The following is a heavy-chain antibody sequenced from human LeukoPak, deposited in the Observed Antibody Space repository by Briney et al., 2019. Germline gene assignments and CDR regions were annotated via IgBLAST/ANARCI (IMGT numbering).Heavy chain of an antibody. Sequence: GGSLRLSCAASGFTFSSYAMSWVRQAPGKGLEWVSAISGSGGSTYYADSVKGRFTISRDNSKNTLYLQMNSLRAEDTAVYYCAKDIVVVPAAIYSGSWYDYWGQGTLVTVSS. CDR3: AKDIVVVPAAIYSGSWYDY. CDR1: GFTFSSYA. D-gene: IGHD2-2*01. CDR2: ISGSGGST. V-gene: IGHV3-23*01. J-gene: IGHJ4*02.